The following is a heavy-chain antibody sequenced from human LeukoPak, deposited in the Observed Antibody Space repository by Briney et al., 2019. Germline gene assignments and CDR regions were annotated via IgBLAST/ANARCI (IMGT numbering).Heavy chain of an antibody. D-gene: IGHD3-22*01. CDR3: AKRSNYYYDSSGSFLAEYFQH. J-gene: IGHJ1*01. Sequence: GGSLRLSCAASGFTFSSYAMSWVRQAPGKGLEWVSAISGSGGSTYYADSVKGRFTISRDNSKNTLYLQMNSLSAEDTAVYYCAKRSNYYYDSSGSFLAEYFQHWGQGTLVTVSS. V-gene: IGHV3-23*01. CDR1: GFTFSSYA. CDR2: ISGSGGST.